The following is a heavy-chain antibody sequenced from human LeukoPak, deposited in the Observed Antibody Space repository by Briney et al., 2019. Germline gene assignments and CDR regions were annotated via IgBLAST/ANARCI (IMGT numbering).Heavy chain of an antibody. CDR3: GRVGDGYNDNY. D-gene: IGHD5-12*01. CDR2: ISSGGST. V-gene: IGHV3-66*01. J-gene: IGHJ4*02. CDR1: GFTVSSDY. Sequence: GGSLRLSCAASGFTVSSDYMGWVRQAPEKGLEWVSLISSGGSTYYADSLKGRFTISRDNSKNTLYLQMNSLRAGDTAVYYCGRVGDGYNDNYWGQGTLVTVSS.